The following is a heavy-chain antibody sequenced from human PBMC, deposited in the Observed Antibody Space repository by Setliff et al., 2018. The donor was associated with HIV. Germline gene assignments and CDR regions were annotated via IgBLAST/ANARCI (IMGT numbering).Heavy chain of an antibody. Sequence: GGSLRLSCAASGFTLSSSHMTWVRQAPGKGLEWVSFIYSDGRTHYADSVKGLFTVSRDNSKNMMHLQMNGLRPEDSAVYYCAKGVKWLDPWGQGTLVTVSS. J-gene: IGHJ5*02. V-gene: IGHV3-53*01. CDR1: GFTLSSSH. CDR3: AKGVKWLDP. D-gene: IGHD3-16*01. CDR2: IYSDGRT.